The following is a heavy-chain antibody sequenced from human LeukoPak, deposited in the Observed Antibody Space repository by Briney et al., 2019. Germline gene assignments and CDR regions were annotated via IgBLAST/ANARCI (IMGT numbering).Heavy chain of an antibody. Sequence: PGGSLRLSCAASGFTVSTNYMSWVRQAPGKGLEWVSVIYSGGITYYAASVKGRFTISRDNSKNTLSLQMNSLRAEDMAVYCCARYSGGDSYGYYFDYWGQGTLVTVSS. CDR3: ARYSGGDSYGYYFDY. D-gene: IGHD2-21*01. CDR1: GFTVSTNY. CDR2: IYSGGIT. J-gene: IGHJ4*02. V-gene: IGHV3-66*01.